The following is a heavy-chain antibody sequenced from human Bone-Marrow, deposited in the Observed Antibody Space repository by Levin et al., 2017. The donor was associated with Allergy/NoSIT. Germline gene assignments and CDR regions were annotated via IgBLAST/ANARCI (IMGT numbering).Heavy chain of an antibody. CDR3: AKGTLPYCIPGGSCYPYDS. CDR1: GFTFSNYA. Sequence: GESLKISCVGYGFTFSNYAISWVRQAPGRGLEWISAITDSGDNAIYAHSVRGRFVHSRDNSRNTVYLQMDSLRVEDTAQYFCAKGTLPYCIPGGSCYPYDSWGRGTLVTVSS. D-gene: IGHD2-15*01. V-gene: IGHV3-23*01. J-gene: IGHJ4*02. CDR2: ITDSGDNA.